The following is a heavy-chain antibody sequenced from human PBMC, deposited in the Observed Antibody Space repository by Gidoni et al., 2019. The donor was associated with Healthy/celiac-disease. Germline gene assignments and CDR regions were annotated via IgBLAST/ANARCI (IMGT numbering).Heavy chain of an antibody. J-gene: IGHJ3*02. V-gene: IGHV3-7*04. Sequence: FTISRDNAKNSLYLQMNSLRAEDTAVYYCARDPYNFAFDIWGQGTMVTVSS. CDR3: ARDPYNFAFDI. D-gene: IGHD1-20*01.